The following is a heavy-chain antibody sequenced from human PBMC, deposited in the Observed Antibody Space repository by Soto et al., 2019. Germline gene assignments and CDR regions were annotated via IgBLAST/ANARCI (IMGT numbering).Heavy chain of an antibody. CDR2: INAGNGNT. V-gene: IGHV1-3*01. CDR3: ACLSPYYYGSGSYSSRGYYYYGMDV. Sequence: ASVKVSCKASGYTFTSYAMHWVRQAPGQRLEWMGWINAGNGNTKYSQKFQGRVTITRDTSASTAYMELSSLRSEDTAVYYCACLSPYYYGSGSYSSRGYYYYGMDVWGQVTTVTVSS. CDR1: GYTFTSYA. D-gene: IGHD3-10*01. J-gene: IGHJ6*02.